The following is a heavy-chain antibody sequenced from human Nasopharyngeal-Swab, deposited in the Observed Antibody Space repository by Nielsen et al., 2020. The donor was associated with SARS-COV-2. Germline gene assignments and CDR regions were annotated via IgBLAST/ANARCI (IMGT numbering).Heavy chain of an antibody. CDR1: GFTFSTYD. CDR3: VKGPPAVIHYFDY. Sequence: GESLKISCAASGFTFSTYDMSWVRQAPGKGLEWVSGISGSGESTHYADSVKGRFTISRDNSKNTLYLQMNSRRAEDTAVYYCVKGPPAVIHYFDYWGQGTLVTVSS. CDR2: ISGSGEST. V-gene: IGHV3-23*01. D-gene: IGHD2-21*01. J-gene: IGHJ4*02.